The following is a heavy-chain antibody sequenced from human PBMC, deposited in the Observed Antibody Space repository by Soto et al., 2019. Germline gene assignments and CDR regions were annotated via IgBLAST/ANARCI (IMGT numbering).Heavy chain of an antibody. CDR3: ARGQGVVVPVTFNWFDP. CDR1: GYTFTTYG. CDR2: INAGNGNT. D-gene: IGHD2-2*01. Sequence: ASVKVSCKTSGYTFTTYGIHWVRQAPGQRLEWMGWINAGNGNTKYSQNLQGRVTITRDTSASTAYMELSSLRSEDTAVYYCARGQGVVVPVTFNWFDPWGQGTLVTVSS. V-gene: IGHV1-3*01. J-gene: IGHJ5*02.